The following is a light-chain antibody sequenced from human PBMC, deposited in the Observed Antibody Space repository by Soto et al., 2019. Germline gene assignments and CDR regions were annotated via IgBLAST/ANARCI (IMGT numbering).Light chain of an antibody. CDR2: AAS. V-gene: IGKV1-39*01. Sequence: IRMTQSPSSLSASTGDRVTITCRASQSISSYLNWYQQKPGKAPKLLIYAASSLQSGVPSRFSGSGSGTDFTLTISSLQPEDFATYYCQQSYSTLTWTFGQGTKVDIK. CDR1: QSISSY. CDR3: QQSYSTLTWT. J-gene: IGKJ1*01.